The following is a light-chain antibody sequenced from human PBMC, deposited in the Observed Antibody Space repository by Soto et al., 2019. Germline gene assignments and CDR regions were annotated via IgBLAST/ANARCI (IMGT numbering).Light chain of an antibody. J-gene: IGLJ2*01. CDR2: DVT. Sequence: QSALTQPPSASGSPGQSVTISCTGTSSDVGTNGDVYWYQQHAGKAPKLMIYDVTKRPSGVPDRFSGSKSANTASLTVSGLQAEEEADYYSTWYAGGINVVFGGGTKVTVL. CDR3: TWYAGGINVV. V-gene: IGLV2-8*01. CDR1: SSDVGTNGD.